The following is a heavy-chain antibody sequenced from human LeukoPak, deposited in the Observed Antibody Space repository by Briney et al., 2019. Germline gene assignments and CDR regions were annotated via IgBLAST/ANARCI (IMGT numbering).Heavy chain of an antibody. CDR3: AKEGDSSSWYED. CDR2: ISGFGGAT. D-gene: IGHD6-13*01. J-gene: IGHJ4*02. Sequence: GGSLRLSCAASGFTFNNYAMNWVRPAPGKGLEWVSGISGFGGATNYADSVKGRVTISRDNSKNTLYLQRNSLRAEDTAVYYCAKEGDSSSWYEDWGQGTLVIFSS. CDR1: GFTFNNYA. V-gene: IGHV3-23*01.